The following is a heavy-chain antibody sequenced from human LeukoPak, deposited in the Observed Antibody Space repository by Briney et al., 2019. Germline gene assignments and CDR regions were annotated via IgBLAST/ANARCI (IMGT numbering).Heavy chain of an antibody. Sequence: SETLSLTCTVSGGSISSGTYYWSWIRQSAGKGLEWIGHIYTGGSTNYNPSLKSRVTISVDTSKNQFSLKLSSVTAADTAVYYCARLYGGNWFDPWGQGTLVTVSS. CDR2: IYTGGST. V-gene: IGHV4-61*09. D-gene: IGHD4-23*01. CDR1: GGSISSGTYY. CDR3: ARLYGGNWFDP. J-gene: IGHJ5*02.